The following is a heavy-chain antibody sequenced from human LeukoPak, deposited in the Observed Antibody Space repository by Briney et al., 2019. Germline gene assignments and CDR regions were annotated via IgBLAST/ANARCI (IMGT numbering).Heavy chain of an antibody. J-gene: IGHJ4*02. V-gene: IGHV3-48*01. CDR1: RFPFSSYI. D-gene: IGHD1-1*01. CDR3: VRVKGTYFDF. CDR2: ISASGSNI. Sequence: RGSLRLSPAVSRFPFSSYIMTWDRQAPGKGLEWVSYISASGSNIYYLDAVKGRFIVSRDNAMNSLFLQMNRPRAEDTAIYYCVRVKGTYFDFWGQGTLVTVSS.